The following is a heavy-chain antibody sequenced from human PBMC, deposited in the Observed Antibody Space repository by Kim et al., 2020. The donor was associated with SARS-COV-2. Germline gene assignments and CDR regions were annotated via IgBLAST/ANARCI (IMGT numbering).Heavy chain of an antibody. CDR2: INQHGSEK. Sequence: GGSLRLSCAASGFSFSNHWMTWVRQAPGRGPEWVANINQHGSEKYYVASVGGRFTISRDDAKNSLYLQMNSLRAEDTATYYCARNNAMGVWGQGTTVTVSS. CDR1: GFSFSNHW. CDR3: ARNNAMGV. V-gene: IGHV3-7*03. J-gene: IGHJ6*02.